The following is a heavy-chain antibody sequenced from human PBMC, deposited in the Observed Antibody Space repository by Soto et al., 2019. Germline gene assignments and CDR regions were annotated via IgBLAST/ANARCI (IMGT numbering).Heavy chain of an antibody. CDR3: ARGGRDYVWGSYSDY. J-gene: IGHJ4*02. V-gene: IGHV1-18*01. CDR2: ISAYTGNT. CDR1: GYTFISYG. D-gene: IGHD3-16*01. Sequence: SVKVCCRASGYTFISYGFSWGRQAPGQGLEWMGWISAYTGNTNYAQKFQGRVTMTTDTSTSTGYMELRSLRSDDTAVYYCARGGRDYVWGSYSDYWGQGTRVTVSS.